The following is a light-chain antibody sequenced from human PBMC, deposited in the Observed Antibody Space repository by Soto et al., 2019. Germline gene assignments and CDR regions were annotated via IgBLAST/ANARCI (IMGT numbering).Light chain of an antibody. CDR1: QSVRSSY. CDR3: QQYGSSPYS. CDR2: GAS. V-gene: IGKV3-20*01. J-gene: IGKJ2*03. Sequence: EIVWTQSPGTLSLSPGERATLSCRASQSVRSSYLAWYQQKPGQAPRLLIYGASSRATGIPDSFSGSGSGTDFTLTISRLEPEDFAVYYCQQYGSSPYSFGQGTKLEIK.